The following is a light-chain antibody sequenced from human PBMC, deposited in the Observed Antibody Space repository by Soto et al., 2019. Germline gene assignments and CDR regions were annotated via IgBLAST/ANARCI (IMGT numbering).Light chain of an antibody. CDR1: HDIGFY. Sequence: EIQMTQSPSSLSAYVGDRVTVTCRASHDIGFYLAWFQQRPGKIPKLLIYGATILQSGVPSRFSGSASGTDFTLTISGLQPEDVATYYCQKYNRAPLTFGGGTKVDI. CDR3: QKYNRAPLT. V-gene: IGKV1-27*01. J-gene: IGKJ4*01. CDR2: GAT.